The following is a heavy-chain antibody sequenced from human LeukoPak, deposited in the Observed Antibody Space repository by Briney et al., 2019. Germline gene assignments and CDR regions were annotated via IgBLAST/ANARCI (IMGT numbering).Heavy chain of an antibody. V-gene: IGHV3-11*04. J-gene: IGHJ2*01. CDR1: GFTFSDYY. Sequence: GGSLRLSCAASGFTFSDYYMSWIRQAPGKGLEWVSYISSSGSSIYYADSVEGRFTISRDNAKNSLYLQMNSLRAEDTAVYYCARDLTGDGNSYFDLWGRGTLVTVSS. CDR3: ARDLTGDGNSYFDL. CDR2: ISSSGSSI. D-gene: IGHD7-27*01.